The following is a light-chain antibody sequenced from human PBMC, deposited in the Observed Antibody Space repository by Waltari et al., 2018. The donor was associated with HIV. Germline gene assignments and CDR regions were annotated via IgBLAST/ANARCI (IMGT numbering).Light chain of an antibody. V-gene: IGLV1-40*01. CDR1: SSNIGAGYD. J-gene: IGLJ2*01. Sequence: QSVLTQPPSVSGAPRQRVTISCTGSSSNIGAGYDVHWYQQLPGTAPKLLIYANINRPSGVPDRFSGSKSGSSASLAITGLQAEDEAHYYCQSFDSSLTTSGVIFGGGTKLTVL. CDR2: ANI. CDR3: QSFDSSLTTSGVI.